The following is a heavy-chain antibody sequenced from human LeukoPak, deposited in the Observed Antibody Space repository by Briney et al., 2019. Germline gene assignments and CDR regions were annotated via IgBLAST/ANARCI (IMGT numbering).Heavy chain of an antibody. Sequence: GASVKVSCKASGGTFSSYAISWVRQAPGQGLEWMGRIIPTLGIANYAQKFQGRVTITADKSTSTAYMELSSLRSEDTAVYYCARGDPYSSSWYAYWGQGTLVTVSS. J-gene: IGHJ4*02. D-gene: IGHD6-13*01. CDR1: GGTFSSYA. V-gene: IGHV1-69*04. CDR2: IIPTLGIA. CDR3: ARGDPYSSSWYAY.